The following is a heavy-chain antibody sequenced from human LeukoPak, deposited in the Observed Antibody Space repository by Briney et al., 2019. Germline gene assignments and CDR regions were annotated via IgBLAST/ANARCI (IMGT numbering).Heavy chain of an antibody. CDR2: ISGTSNTI. CDR1: GFTFSTYS. J-gene: IGHJ4*02. V-gene: IGHV3-48*01. Sequence: GGSLRLSCVASGFTFSTYSMNWVRQAPGKGLEWVSYISGTSNTIYYADSVKGRFTISRDNAKNSLYLQVNSLRAENTAIYYCARDLGSYTSGWYMGFDYWGQGTLVTVSS. D-gene: IGHD6-19*01. CDR3: ARDLGSYTSGWYMGFDY.